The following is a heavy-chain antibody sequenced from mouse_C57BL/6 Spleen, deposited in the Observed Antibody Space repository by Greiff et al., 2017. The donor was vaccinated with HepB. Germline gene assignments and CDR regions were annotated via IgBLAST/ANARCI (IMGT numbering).Heavy chain of an antibody. Sequence: EVQLVESGGGLVKPGGSLKLSCAASGFTFSSYAMSWVRQTPEKRLEWVATISDGGSYTYYPDNVKGRFTISRDNAKNNLYLQMSHLKSEDTAMYYCVLTYGNLYYFDYWGQGTTLTVSS. CDR2: ISDGGSYT. CDR1: GFTFSSYA. D-gene: IGHD2-1*01. CDR3: VLTYGNLYYFDY. J-gene: IGHJ2*01. V-gene: IGHV5-4*01.